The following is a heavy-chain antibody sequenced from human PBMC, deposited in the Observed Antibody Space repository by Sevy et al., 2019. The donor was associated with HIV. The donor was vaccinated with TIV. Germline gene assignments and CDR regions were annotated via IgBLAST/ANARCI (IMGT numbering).Heavy chain of an antibody. CDR1: GFTFGDYA. CDR3: TRDQWQQVVRPHCDY. Sequence: GGSLRLSCTASGFTFGDYAVSWVRQAPGKGLEWIGFIRSKAFGGTTDFAASVKGRFTISRDDSKSIAYLQMNSLKTEDTAVHYCTRDQWQQVVRPHCDYWGQGTLVTVSS. J-gene: IGHJ4*02. D-gene: IGHD6-13*01. CDR2: IRSKAFGGTT. V-gene: IGHV3-49*04.